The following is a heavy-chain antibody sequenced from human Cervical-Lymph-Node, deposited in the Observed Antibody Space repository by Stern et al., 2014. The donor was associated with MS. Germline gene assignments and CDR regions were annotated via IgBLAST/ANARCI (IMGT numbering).Heavy chain of an antibody. CDR2: ISSSGGT. D-gene: IGHD6-6*01. CDR1: GGSTSSYY. Sequence: DQLVESGPGLVKPSETLSLTCTVSGGSTSSYYWSWIRQPPGKGLEWIGYISSSGGTKYNPSLKSRATISVDTPKTHFPRTLSSVTAADTAVYYCARGYTTSSGRPDYWGQGTLVTVSS. J-gene: IGHJ4*02. V-gene: IGHV4-59*08. CDR3: ARGYTTSSGRPDY.